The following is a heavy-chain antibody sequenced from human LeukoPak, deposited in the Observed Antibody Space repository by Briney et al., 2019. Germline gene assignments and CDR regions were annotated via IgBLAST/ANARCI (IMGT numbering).Heavy chain of an antibody. CDR3: ARGNQYYFDY. Sequence: GGFLRLSCAASGFTVSSNYMTWVRQAPGKGLEWVSVIYSGGSTYYADSVKGRFTISRDNFKNTLYLQMNSLRAEDTAVYYCARGNQYYFDYWGQGTLVTVSS. D-gene: IGHD4-23*01. CDR2: IYSGGST. V-gene: IGHV3-53*01. J-gene: IGHJ4*02. CDR1: GFTVSSNY.